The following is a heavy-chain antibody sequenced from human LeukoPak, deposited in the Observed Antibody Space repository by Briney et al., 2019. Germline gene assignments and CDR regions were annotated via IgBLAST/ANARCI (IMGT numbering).Heavy chain of an antibody. CDR2: IYYSGST. D-gene: IGHD2-2*01. CDR3: ARESYCSSTSCPSHFDY. CDR1: GGTISSYY. Sequence: SETLSLTCTASGGTISSYYWSWIRQPPGKGLEWIGYIYYSGSTSYNPSLKSRVTISVDTSKNQFSLKLSSVTAADTAVYYCARESYCSSTSCPSHFDYWGQGTLVTVSS. V-gene: IGHV4-59*01. J-gene: IGHJ4*02.